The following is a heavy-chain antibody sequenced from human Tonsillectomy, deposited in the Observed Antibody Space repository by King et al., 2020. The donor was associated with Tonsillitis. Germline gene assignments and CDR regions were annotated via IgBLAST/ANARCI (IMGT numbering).Heavy chain of an antibody. V-gene: IGHV3-15*01. Sequence: VQLVESGGGLVKPGGSLRRSCSASGFTFSNAWRSWVRQVPGKGLEWVGRIKSKTDGGTTDYAATVKGSFTISRDDSKNTLYLQMKILKTEDTAVYYCTTDLGYDILTGYYFSYYFDYWGQGTLVTVSS. CDR1: GFTFSNAW. J-gene: IGHJ4*02. D-gene: IGHD3-9*01. CDR2: IKSKTDGGTT. CDR3: TTDLGYDILTGYYFSYYFDY.